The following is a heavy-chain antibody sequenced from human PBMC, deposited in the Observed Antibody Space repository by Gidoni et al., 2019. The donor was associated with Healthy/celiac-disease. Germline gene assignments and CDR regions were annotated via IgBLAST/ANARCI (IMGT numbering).Heavy chain of an antibody. V-gene: IGHV1-2*02. CDR2: INPNSGGT. Sequence: QVQLVQSGAEVQKPGASVMVSCKASGYTFTGYYMHWVRQAPGQGLEWMGWINPNSGGTNYAQKFQGRVTMTRDTSISTAYMELSRLRSDDTAVYYCARQTTGIAAAGDFDYWGQGTLVTVSS. CDR3: ARQTTGIAAAGDFDY. J-gene: IGHJ4*02. D-gene: IGHD6-13*01. CDR1: GYTFTGYY.